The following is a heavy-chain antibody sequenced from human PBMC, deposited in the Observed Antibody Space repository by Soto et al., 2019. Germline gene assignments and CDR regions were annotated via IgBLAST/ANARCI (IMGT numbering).Heavy chain of an antibody. D-gene: IGHD3-9*01. Sequence: LRLSCAASGFTFSSYWMSWVRQAPGKGLEWVANIKQDGSEKYYVDSVKGRFTISRDNAKNSLYLQMNSLRAEDTAVYYCASLLRYFDWLATFDYWGQGTLVTVSS. CDR2: IKQDGSEK. CDR1: GFTFSSYW. V-gene: IGHV3-7*03. CDR3: ASLLRYFDWLATFDY. J-gene: IGHJ4*02.